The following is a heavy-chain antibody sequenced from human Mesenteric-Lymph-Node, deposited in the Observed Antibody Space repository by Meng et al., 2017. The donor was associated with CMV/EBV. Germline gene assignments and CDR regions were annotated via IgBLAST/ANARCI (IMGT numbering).Heavy chain of an antibody. CDR1: GFTVSSNF. D-gene: IGHD6-6*01. J-gene: IGHJ4*02. CDR3: ARWYNSSSGFDY. Sequence: GESLKISCAASGFTVSSNFMSWVRQAPGKGLEWVSVIYRDSNTYYADSVKGRFTISRDNSKNTLYLQMNSLRAEDTAVYYCARWYNSSSGFDYWGQGTLVTVSS. V-gene: IGHV3-53*01. CDR2: IYRDSNT.